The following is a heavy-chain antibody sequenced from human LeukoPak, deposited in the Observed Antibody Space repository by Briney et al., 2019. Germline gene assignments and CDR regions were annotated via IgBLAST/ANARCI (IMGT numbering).Heavy chain of an antibody. V-gene: IGHV4-4*07. D-gene: IGHD1/OR15-1a*01. Sequence: SETLSLTCTVSGGSISSYYWSWIRQPAGKGLEWIGRIYTSGGTNYNPSLKSRVTMSVDTSKNQFSLKLSSVTAADTAVYYCAKQRGSVGAFDIWGQGTMVTVSS. CDR2: IYTSGGT. CDR1: GGSISSYY. J-gene: IGHJ3*02. CDR3: AKQRGSVGAFDI.